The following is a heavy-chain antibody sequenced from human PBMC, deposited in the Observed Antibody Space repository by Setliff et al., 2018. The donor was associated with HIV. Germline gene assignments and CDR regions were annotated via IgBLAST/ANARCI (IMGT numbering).Heavy chain of an antibody. V-gene: IGHV3-30*04. CDR3: AGEGFFRDYFDY. CDR2: ISYDGSNK. J-gene: IGHJ4*02. CDR1: GFTFSSYA. Sequence: PGGSLRLSCAASGFTFSSYAMHWVRQAPGKGLEWVAVISYDGSNKYYADSVKGRFTISRDNSKNTLYLQMNSLRAEDTAVYYCAGEGFFRDYFDYGGQGTLVTVSS.